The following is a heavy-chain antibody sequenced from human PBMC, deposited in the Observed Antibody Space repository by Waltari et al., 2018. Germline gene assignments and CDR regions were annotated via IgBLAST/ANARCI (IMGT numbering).Heavy chain of an antibody. CDR1: GGSISSYY. J-gene: IGHJ6*04. D-gene: IGHD5-18*01. Sequence: QVQLQESGPGLVKPSETLSLTCTVSGGSISSYYWIWIRQPAGKGLEWIGRIYTSGSTNYNPSLKSRVTMSVDTSKNQFSLKLSSVTAADTAVYYCARDTRLLQLWSGLVMDVWGKGTTVTVSS. CDR2: IYTSGST. V-gene: IGHV4-4*07. CDR3: ARDTRLLQLWSGLVMDV.